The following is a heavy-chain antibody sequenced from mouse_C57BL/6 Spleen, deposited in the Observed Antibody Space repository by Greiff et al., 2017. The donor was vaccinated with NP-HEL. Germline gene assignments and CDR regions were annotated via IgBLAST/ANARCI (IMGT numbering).Heavy chain of an antibody. Sequence: VQLKESGPELVKPGASVKISCKASGYSFTGYYMNWVKQSPEKSLEWIGEINPSTGGTTYNHKLKAKATLTVDKPSSTAYMQLKSLTSENSAVYYGASDSSGYAMDYWGQGTSVTVSS. D-gene: IGHD3-2*02. V-gene: IGHV1-42*01. J-gene: IGHJ4*01. CDR1: GYSFTGYY. CDR2: INPSTGGT. CDR3: ASDSSGYAMDY.